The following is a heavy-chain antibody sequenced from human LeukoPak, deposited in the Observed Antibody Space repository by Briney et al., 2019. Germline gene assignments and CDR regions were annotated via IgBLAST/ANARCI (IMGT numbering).Heavy chain of an antibody. Sequence: GRSLRLSCAASGFTFSSYAMHWVRQAPGKGLEWVSGISWNSGFIGYADSVKGRFTISRDNAKNSLYLQMNSLRAEDMALYYCAKGLYGSGSYPDYWGQGTLVTVSS. CDR3: AKGLYGSGSYPDY. V-gene: IGHV3-9*03. CDR2: ISWNSGFI. CDR1: GFTFSSYA. D-gene: IGHD3-10*01. J-gene: IGHJ4*02.